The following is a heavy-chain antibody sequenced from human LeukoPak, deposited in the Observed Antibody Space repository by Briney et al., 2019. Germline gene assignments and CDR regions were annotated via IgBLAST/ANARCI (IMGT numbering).Heavy chain of an antibody. J-gene: IGHJ4*02. D-gene: IGHD5-24*01. CDR3: AKAKWLQSPFDY. Sequence: PGGSLRLSCAASGFTFDDYAMHWVRQVPGKGLEWVSGINWNSDAIGYADSVKGRFTISRDNAKSSLYLQMNSLRGEDTALYYCAKAKWLQSPFDYWGQGTLVTVSS. CDR1: GFTFDDYA. CDR2: INWNSDAI. V-gene: IGHV3-9*01.